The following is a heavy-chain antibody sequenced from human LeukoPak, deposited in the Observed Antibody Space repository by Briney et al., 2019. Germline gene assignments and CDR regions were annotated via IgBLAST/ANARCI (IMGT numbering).Heavy chain of an antibody. CDR3: ARTPVQLERLFYYYSGMDV. CDR1: GGSISRSNW. D-gene: IGHD1-1*01. Sequence: PAGTLSLTCAVSGGSISRSNWWCWVRQPPGKGLEWIGEIYDSGSTNYNPSLKSRVTISVDKSKNQFSLKLSSVTAADTAVYYCARTPVQLERLFYYYSGMDVWGKGTTVTVSS. V-gene: IGHV4-4*02. J-gene: IGHJ6*04. CDR2: IYDSGST.